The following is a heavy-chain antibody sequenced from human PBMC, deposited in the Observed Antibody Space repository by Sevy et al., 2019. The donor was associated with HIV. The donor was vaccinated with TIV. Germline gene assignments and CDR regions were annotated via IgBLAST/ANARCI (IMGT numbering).Heavy chain of an antibody. CDR2: INHSGST. CDR3: ARTPRNSPSYYFDY. V-gene: IGHV4-34*01. J-gene: IGHJ4*02. D-gene: IGHD1-7*01. CDR1: GGSFSGYY. Sequence: SETLSLTCAVYGGSFSGYYWSWIRQPPGKGLEWIGEINHSGSTNYNPSLKSRVTISVDTSKNQFSLKLSSVTAADTAVYYCARTPRNSPSYYFDYWGQGTLVTVSS.